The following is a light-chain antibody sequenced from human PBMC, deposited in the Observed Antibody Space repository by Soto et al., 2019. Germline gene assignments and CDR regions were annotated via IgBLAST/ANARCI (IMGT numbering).Light chain of an antibody. V-gene: IGLV1-51*01. Sequence: QSVLTQPPSVSAAPGQTVTISCSGSSSNIGNNYVSWYQQLPGTAPKLLIYDNNKRPSGIPDRFSGSKSGTSGTLDITGLQTGDEADYYCATWDVSLPAEVFGGGTQLTVL. CDR2: DNN. CDR3: ATWDVSLPAEV. CDR1: SSNIGNNY. J-gene: IGLJ2*01.